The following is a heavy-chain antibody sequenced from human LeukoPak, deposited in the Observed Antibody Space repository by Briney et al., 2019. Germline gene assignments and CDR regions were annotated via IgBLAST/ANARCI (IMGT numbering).Heavy chain of an antibody. CDR3: ARGPLSSSGPYPGYYYYYGMDV. CDR2: IYYSGST. D-gene: IGHD1-26*01. Sequence: SETLSLTCTVSGGSMSPYHWGWIRQPPGKGLEWIGYIYYSGSTNYNPSLKSRVTISVDTSKNQFSLRLSSVTAADTAVYYCARGPLSSSGPYPGYYYYYGMDVWGQGTTVTVSS. V-gene: IGHV4-59*01. CDR1: GGSMSPYH. J-gene: IGHJ6*02.